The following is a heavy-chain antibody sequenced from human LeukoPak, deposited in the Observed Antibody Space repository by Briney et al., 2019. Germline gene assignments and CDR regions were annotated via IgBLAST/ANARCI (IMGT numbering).Heavy chain of an antibody. CDR3: ASYSENAFDI. CDR1: GDSIRSSIYY. CDR2: VYYDGSA. D-gene: IGHD4-11*01. V-gene: IGHV4-39*01. Sequence: SETLSLTCGVSGDSIRSSIYYWGWIRQPPGKGLEWIGSVYYDGSAYYNPSLKSRVTISVDTSKNQLSLKLSSVTAADTAVYYCASYSENAFDIWGQGTMVTVSS. J-gene: IGHJ3*02.